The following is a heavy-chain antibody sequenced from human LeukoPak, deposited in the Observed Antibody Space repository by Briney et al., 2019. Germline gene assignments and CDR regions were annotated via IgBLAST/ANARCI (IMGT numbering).Heavy chain of an antibody. Sequence: GGSLRLSCAASGFTFTSCWMNWVRQAPGKGLEWMANIKPDGSEKYYVDSVKGRFTISRDNSKNTLYLQMNSLRAEDTAVYYCAKDPIRTMVRGVPTGYWGQGTLVTVSS. CDR3: AKDPIRTMVRGVPTGY. V-gene: IGHV3-7*01. J-gene: IGHJ4*02. D-gene: IGHD3-10*01. CDR2: IKPDGSEK. CDR1: GFTFTSCW.